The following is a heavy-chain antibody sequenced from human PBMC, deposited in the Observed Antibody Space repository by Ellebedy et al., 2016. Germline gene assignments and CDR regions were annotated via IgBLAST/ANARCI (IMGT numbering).Heavy chain of an antibody. Sequence: SETLSLTXTVSGGSISSGSYYWSWIRQPAGKGLEWIGCIYTSGSTNYNPSLKSRVTMSVDTSKNQFSLKLSSVTAADTAVYYCARDRQPGIAAADAFDIWGQGTMVTVSS. V-gene: IGHV4-61*02. J-gene: IGHJ3*02. D-gene: IGHD6-13*01. CDR1: GGSISSGSYY. CDR2: IYTSGST. CDR3: ARDRQPGIAAADAFDI.